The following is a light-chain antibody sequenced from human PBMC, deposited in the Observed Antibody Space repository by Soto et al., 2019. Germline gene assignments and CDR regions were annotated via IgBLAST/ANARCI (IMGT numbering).Light chain of an antibody. Sequence: QSVLTQPPSVSGAPGQRVSISCTGTSSDVGTYNYVSWFQQYPGKAPKVMISDVSKRPSGVPDRFSGSKSGNTASLTISGLQAEDEADYYCCSYAGSYTLLFGGGTKLTVL. CDR1: SSDVGTYNY. V-gene: IGLV2-11*01. CDR2: DVS. J-gene: IGLJ2*01. CDR3: CSYAGSYTLL.